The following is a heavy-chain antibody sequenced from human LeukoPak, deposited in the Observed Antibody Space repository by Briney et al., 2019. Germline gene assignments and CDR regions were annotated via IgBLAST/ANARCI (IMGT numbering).Heavy chain of an antibody. Sequence: PGGSLRLSCAASGFTFSSYGMHWVRQAPGKGLEWVAVISYDGSNKYYADSVKGRFTISRDNSKNTLYLQMNSLRAEDTAVYYCASPAYGGYYYGMDVWGQGTTVTVSS. J-gene: IGHJ6*02. CDR1: GFTFSSYG. CDR2: ISYDGSNK. CDR3: ASPAYGGYYYGMDV. V-gene: IGHV3-30*03. D-gene: IGHD4/OR15-4a*01.